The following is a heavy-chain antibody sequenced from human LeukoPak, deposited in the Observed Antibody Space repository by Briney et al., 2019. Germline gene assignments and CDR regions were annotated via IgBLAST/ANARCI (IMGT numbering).Heavy chain of an antibody. CDR2: ISYDGSNK. CDR3: ARYYGDYTAFDY. V-gene: IGHV3-30-3*01. Sequence: GGSLRLSCAASGFTFSSYAMHWVRQAPGKGLEWVAVISYDGSNKYYADSVKGRFTISRDNSKNTLYLQMNSLRAEDTAVYYCARYYGDYTAFDYWGQGTLFTVSS. D-gene: IGHD4-17*01. CDR1: GFTFSSYA. J-gene: IGHJ4*02.